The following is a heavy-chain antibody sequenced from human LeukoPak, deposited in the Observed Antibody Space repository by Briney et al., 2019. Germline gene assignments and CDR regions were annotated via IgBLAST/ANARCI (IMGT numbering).Heavy chain of an antibody. J-gene: IGHJ4*02. V-gene: IGHV1-18*04. Sequence: VASVKVSCKASGYTFTSYGISWVRQAPGQGLEWMGWISAYNGNTNYAQKLQGRVTMTTDTSTGTAYMELRSLRSDDTAVYYCARDRSRYYDSSVVDYWGQGTLVTVSS. CDR3: ARDRSRYYDSSVVDY. D-gene: IGHD3-22*01. CDR1: GYTFTSYG. CDR2: ISAYNGNT.